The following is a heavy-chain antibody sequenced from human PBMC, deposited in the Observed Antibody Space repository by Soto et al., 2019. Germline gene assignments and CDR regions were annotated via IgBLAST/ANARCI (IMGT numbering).Heavy chain of an antibody. Sequence: VEPLKISRKGSGYIFSNYWISFVLQVAVKVDLWMGRIDPSDSYTNYSPSFQGRVTISADKAIGTAYLQWSSLKASDTAMYYCARRAPYSAIYGMDVWGQGTTVTVSS. J-gene: IGHJ6*02. D-gene: IGHD6-13*01. CDR1: GYIFSNYW. V-gene: IGHV5-10-1*01. CDR2: IDPSDSYT. CDR3: ARRAPYSAIYGMDV.